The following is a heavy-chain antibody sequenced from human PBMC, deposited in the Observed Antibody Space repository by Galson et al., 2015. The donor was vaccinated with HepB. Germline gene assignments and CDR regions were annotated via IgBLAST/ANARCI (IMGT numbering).Heavy chain of an antibody. Sequence: VKVSCKVSGYTFTDYYMHWVQQAPGKGLEWMGLVDPEDGETIYAEKFQGRVTITADTSTDTAYMELSSLRSEDTAVYYCATSSGWDGEGLDYWGQGTLVTVSS. CDR3: ATSSGWDGEGLDY. D-gene: IGHD6-19*01. CDR1: GYTFTDYY. V-gene: IGHV1-69-2*01. CDR2: VDPEDGET. J-gene: IGHJ4*02.